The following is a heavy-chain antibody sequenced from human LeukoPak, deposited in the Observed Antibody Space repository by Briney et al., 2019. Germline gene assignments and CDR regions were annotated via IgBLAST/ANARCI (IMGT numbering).Heavy chain of an antibody. D-gene: IGHD1-1*01. CDR2: INNNGGNT. V-gene: IGHV3-23*01. CDR3: AKVSTGY. Sequence: GGPLGLSCAASGFTFSTYSMSWVRQAPGKGLEWISSINNNGGNTYYADSVKGRFTISRDNSKNTLYLQMNSLRAEDTAVYSCAKVSTGYCGQGTLVTVSS. CDR1: GFTFSTYS. J-gene: IGHJ4*02.